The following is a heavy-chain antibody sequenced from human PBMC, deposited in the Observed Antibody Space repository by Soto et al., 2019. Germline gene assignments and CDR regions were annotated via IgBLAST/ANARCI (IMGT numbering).Heavy chain of an antibody. J-gene: IGHJ4*01. V-gene: IGHV1-18*04. Sequence: QVQLVQSGAEVKKPGASVKVSCKASGYTFTTYGITWVRQAPGQGLEWMGGISGYSGNTNYAQKLQGRLTVTTDTPKSTAYMALRSLRADATAVYYCARVVKAGDYGDYGRYYFDYWGHGTLVTVSS. D-gene: IGHD4-17*01. CDR2: ISGYSGNT. CDR1: GYTFTTYG. CDR3: ARVVKAGDYGDYGRYYFDY.